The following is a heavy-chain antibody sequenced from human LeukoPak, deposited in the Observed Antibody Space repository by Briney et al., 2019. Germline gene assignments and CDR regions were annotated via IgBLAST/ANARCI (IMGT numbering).Heavy chain of an antibody. CDR3: ATDLIHYYASGAKT. J-gene: IGHJ5*02. D-gene: IGHD3-10*01. V-gene: IGHV3-21*01. CDR2: ISTSGSYI. CDR1: GLTFSNYN. Sequence: GGSLRLSCAASGLTFSNYNMNWGRQAPGKGLEWVSSISTSGSYIYYANSMKGRFTISRDNAKNSLYLQMNSLRVEDSAVYYCATDLIHYYASGAKTWGQGTLVTVSS.